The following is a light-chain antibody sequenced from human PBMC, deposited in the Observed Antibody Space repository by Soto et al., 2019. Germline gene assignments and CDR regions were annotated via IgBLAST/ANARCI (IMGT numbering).Light chain of an antibody. CDR3: QQYNNWPPFT. CDR2: GAS. V-gene: IGKV3-15*01. J-gene: IGKJ3*01. CDR1: QSVSSN. Sequence: EIVMTQSPATLSVSPGERATLSCRASQSVSSNLAWYQQKPGQAPRLLIYGASTRATGIPARFSGSGSGTEFALNNSSLQSEDFAVYYCQQYNNWPPFTFGPGTKVDIK.